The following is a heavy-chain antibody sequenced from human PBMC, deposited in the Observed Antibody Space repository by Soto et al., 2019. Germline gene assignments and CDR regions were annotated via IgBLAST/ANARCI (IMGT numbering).Heavy chain of an antibody. CDR3: ASNGVYYYYGMDV. Sequence: GESLKISCKGSGYSFTSYWISWVRQMPGKVLEWMGRIDPSDSYTNYSPSFQGHVTISADKSISTAYLQWSSLKASDTAMYYCASNGVYYYYGMDVWGQGXTVTVYS. V-gene: IGHV5-10-1*01. J-gene: IGHJ6*02. CDR2: IDPSDSYT. CDR1: GYSFTSYW. D-gene: IGHD2-8*01.